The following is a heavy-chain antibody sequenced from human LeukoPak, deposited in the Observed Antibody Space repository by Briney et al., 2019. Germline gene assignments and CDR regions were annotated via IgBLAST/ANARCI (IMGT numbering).Heavy chain of an antibody. J-gene: IGHJ4*02. CDR1: GFSFSGHW. CDR2: ISPTGSTT. D-gene: IGHD6-6*01. Sequence: PGGSPRLSCTASGFSFSGHWMHWARQLPGKGLVWVSRISPTGSTTSYADSVKGRFTVSRDNAKSTLYLQVNNLRAEDTAVYYCARGPNSNWSGLDFWGQGTLLTVSS. V-gene: IGHV3-74*01. CDR3: ARGPNSNWSGLDF.